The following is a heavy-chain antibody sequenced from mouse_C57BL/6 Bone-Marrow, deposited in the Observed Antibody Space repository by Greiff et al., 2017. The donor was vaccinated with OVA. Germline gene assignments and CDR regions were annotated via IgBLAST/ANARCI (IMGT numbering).Heavy chain of an antibody. Sequence: QVQLQQPGAELVKPGASVKLSCKASGYTFTSYWMHWVKQRPGQGLEWIGMIHPNSGSTNYNEKFKSKATLTVDKSSSTAYMQLSSLTSEDSAVYYGARERGLRRGDYFDYWGQGTTLTVSS. J-gene: IGHJ2*01. V-gene: IGHV1-64*01. CDR3: ARERGLRRGDYFDY. D-gene: IGHD2-4*01. CDR2: IHPNSGST. CDR1: GYTFTSYW.